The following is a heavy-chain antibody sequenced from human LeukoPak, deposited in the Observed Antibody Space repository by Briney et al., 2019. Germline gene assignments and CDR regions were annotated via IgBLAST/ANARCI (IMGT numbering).Heavy chain of an antibody. J-gene: IGHJ6*02. D-gene: IGHD6-19*01. CDR2: IRGSGGSK. Sequence: PGESLGLSYAASGFTFNIYSMSWVRQAPGKGLEWVSAIRGSGGSKYCADAVEGRFTFSRDNSKNTLYLQMNSLRAEDTAVYYCATLPSVAGKGNYYYYYGMDVWGQGTTVTVSS. CDR3: ATLPSVAGKGNYYYYYGMDV. V-gene: IGHV3-23*01. CDR1: GFTFNIYS.